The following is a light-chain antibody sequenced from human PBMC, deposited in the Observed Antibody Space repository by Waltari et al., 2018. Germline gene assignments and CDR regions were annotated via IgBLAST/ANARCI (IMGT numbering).Light chain of an antibody. CDR1: QRVSSGS. CDR2: GAS. V-gene: IGKV3-20*01. J-gene: IGKJ5*01. Sequence: IVLTQSPGSLSLSTGERATFSCWATQRVSSGSLAWYQQKPVQAPRLLIHGASSRATCVPDRFSGSGSGTDFTLTINRLEAEDFAVYYCQQYGDLPLTFGQGTRLEIK. CDR3: QQYGDLPLT.